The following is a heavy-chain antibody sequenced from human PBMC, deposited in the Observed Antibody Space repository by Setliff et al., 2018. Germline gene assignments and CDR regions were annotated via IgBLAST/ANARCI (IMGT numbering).Heavy chain of an antibody. CDR3: ARVPRLEWLLPTFDS. J-gene: IGHJ4*02. CDR2: ISVYSGDA. Sequence: ASVKVSCKTSGYTFTTYGISWLRQAPGQGLEWMGWISVYSGDASYVQKFQGRVTMTMDTSTSTAYMELRSLTSDDTAVYYCARVPRLEWLLPTFDSWGQGTLVTVSS. V-gene: IGHV1-18*01. CDR1: GYTFTTYG. D-gene: IGHD3-3*01.